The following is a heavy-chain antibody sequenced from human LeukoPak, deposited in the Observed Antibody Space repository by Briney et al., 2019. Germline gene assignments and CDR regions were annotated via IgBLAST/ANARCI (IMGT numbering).Heavy chain of an antibody. J-gene: IGHJ4*02. V-gene: IGHV4-59*12. Sequence: PSETLSLTCTVSGGSINNYYWSWIRQPPGKGLEWIGYIHYSGSTNYNPSLKSRVTISVDTSKNDFSLKLSSVTAADTAVYYCARGSSWYSRSLDYWGQGTLVTVSS. CDR2: IHYSGST. CDR3: ARGSSWYSRSLDY. D-gene: IGHD6-13*01. CDR1: GGSINNYY.